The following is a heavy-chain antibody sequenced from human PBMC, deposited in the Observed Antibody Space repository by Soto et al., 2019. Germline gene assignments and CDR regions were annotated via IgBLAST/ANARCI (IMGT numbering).Heavy chain of an antibody. J-gene: IGHJ4*02. Sequence: DVQLLESGGGLVQPAGSLRLSCAASGFTFSSYAMGWGRQGPGKGLEWVAVVSIGGSTHYADSVRGRFTISRDNSKNTLSLQMNSLTARDTAVYFCAKRRGAGGHFDYWGQGALVTVSS. CDR2: VSIGGST. D-gene: IGHD2-15*01. CDR1: GFTFSSYA. V-gene: IGHV3-23*01. CDR3: AKRRGAGGHFDY.